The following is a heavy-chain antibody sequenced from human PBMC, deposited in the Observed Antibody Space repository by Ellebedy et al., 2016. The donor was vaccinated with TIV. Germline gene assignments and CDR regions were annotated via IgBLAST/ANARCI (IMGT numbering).Heavy chain of an antibody. CDR2: INSDGSST. CDR1: GFTFSSYW. V-gene: IGHV3-74*01. Sequence: GESLKISCAASGFTFSSYWMHWVRQAPGKGLVWVSRINSDGSSTSYADSVKGRFTISRDNSKNTLYLQMNSLRAEDTAVYYCASPSSYYYYYGMDVWGQGTTVTVSS. J-gene: IGHJ6*02. CDR3: ASPSSYYYYYGMDV. D-gene: IGHD2-2*01.